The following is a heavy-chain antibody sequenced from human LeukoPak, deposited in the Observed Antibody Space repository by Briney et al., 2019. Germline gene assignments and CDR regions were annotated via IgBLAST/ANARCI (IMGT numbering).Heavy chain of an antibody. D-gene: IGHD2-2*01. CDR1: GGSISSYY. CDR3: ASVVPAVWW. CDR2: IYYSGST. V-gene: IGHV4-59*01. J-gene: IGHJ4*02. Sequence: PSETLSLTCTVSGGSISSYYWSWIRQPPGKALEWIGYIYYSGSTNYNPSLKSRVTMSVDTSKNQFSLNLSSVTAADTAVYYCASVVPAVWWWGQGTLVTVSS.